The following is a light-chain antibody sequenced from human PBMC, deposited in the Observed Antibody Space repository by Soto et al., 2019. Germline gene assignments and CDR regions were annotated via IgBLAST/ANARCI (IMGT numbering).Light chain of an antibody. CDR3: QQYGSSPWT. CDR2: GAS. J-gene: IGKJ1*01. CDR1: QSVSSSY. V-gene: IGKV3-20*01. Sequence: DIVLTKSPGTLSLSPGERATLSCRASQSVSSSYLAWYQPKPGQAPRLLIYGASSRATCIPDRFSGSGSGTDFNLSLSRLEPEDFAVYYCQQYGSSPWTFGQGTKVEIK.